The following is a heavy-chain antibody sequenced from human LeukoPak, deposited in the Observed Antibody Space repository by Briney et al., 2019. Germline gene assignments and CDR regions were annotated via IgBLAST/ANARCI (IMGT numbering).Heavy chain of an antibody. Sequence: GRSLRLSCAASGFTFSSYAMHWVRQVPGKGLEWVAVISYDGSNKYYADSVKGRFTISRDNSKNTLYLQMNSLRAEDTAVYYCARDLHCSSTSCPSNYWGQGTLVTVSS. CDR3: ARDLHCSSTSCPSNY. D-gene: IGHD2-2*01. V-gene: IGHV3-30*04. CDR2: ISYDGSNK. CDR1: GFTFSSYA. J-gene: IGHJ4*02.